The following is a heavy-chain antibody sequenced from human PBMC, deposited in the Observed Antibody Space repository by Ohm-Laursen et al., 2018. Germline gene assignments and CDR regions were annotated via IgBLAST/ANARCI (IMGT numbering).Heavy chain of an antibody. CDR2: IYYTGST. CDR1: DGSISTYY. J-gene: IGHJ4*02. Sequence: PGTLSLTCTVSDGSISTYYWSWIRQPPGKGLEWIGYIYYTGSTNYNPSLESRVTILIDTSKNQFSLKLRSVTAADTAVYYCVRDGSGTGWYAGDYWGQGTLVTVSS. V-gene: IGHV4-59*01. CDR3: VRDGSGTGWYAGDY. D-gene: IGHD6-19*01.